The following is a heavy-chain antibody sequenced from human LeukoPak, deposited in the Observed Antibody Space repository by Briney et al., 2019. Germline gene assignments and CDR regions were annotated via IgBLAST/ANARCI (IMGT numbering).Heavy chain of an antibody. CDR2: ISSSGSPI. V-gene: IGHV3-48*03. D-gene: IGHD4-11*01. CDR3: ARVYSNYDPAAMDV. Sequence: GGSLRLSCAASGFTFNSYEMNWVRQAPGKGLEWVSYISSSGSPIYYADSVEGRFTISRDNAKNSLYLQMGSLRAEDTAMYYCARVYSNYDPAAMDVWGQGTTVTVSS. J-gene: IGHJ6*02. CDR1: GFTFNSYE.